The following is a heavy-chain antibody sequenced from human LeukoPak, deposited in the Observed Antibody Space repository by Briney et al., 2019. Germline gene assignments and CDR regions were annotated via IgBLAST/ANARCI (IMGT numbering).Heavy chain of an antibody. CDR3: ARDLYCSGGSCWDYYGMDV. J-gene: IGHJ6*02. CDR1: GFTFSSYS. D-gene: IGHD2-15*01. Sequence: PGGSLRLSCAASGFTFSSYSMNWVRQAPGKGLEWVSSISSSSSYIYYADSVKGRFTISRDNAKNSLYLQMNSLRAEDTAEYYCARDLYCSGGSCWDYYGMDVWGQGTTVTVSS. V-gene: IGHV3-21*01. CDR2: ISSSSSYI.